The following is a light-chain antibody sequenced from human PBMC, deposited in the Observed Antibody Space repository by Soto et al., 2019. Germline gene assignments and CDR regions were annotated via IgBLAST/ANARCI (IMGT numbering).Light chain of an antibody. CDR1: SSDVGGYNY. V-gene: IGLV2-14*01. J-gene: IGLJ1*01. Sequence: QSVLTQPASVSGSPGQPITISCTGTSSDVGGYNYVSWYQQHPGKAPKLMIYDVSNRPSGVSNRFSGSKSGNTASLTISGLQAEDEADYYCSSYTSSSTAWVFGTGTKVTVL. CDR2: DVS. CDR3: SSYTSSSTAWV.